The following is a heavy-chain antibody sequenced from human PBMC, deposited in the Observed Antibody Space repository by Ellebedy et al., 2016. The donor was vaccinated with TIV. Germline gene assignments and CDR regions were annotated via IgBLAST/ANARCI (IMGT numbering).Heavy chain of an antibody. D-gene: IGHD3-10*01. J-gene: IGHJ3*02. Sequence: GESLKISXKGSGYSFTSYWISWVRQMPGKGLEWMGRIDPSDSYTNYSPSFQGHVTISADKSISTAYLQWSSLKASDTAMYYCASGWGSGRYPEHDIWGQGTMVTVSS. V-gene: IGHV5-10-1*01. CDR2: IDPSDSYT. CDR1: GYSFTSYW. CDR3: ASGWGSGRYPEHDI.